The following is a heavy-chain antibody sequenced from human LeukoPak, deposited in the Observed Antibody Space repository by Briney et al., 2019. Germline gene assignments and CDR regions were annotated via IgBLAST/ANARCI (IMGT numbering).Heavy chain of an antibody. Sequence: SETLSLTCAVYGGSFSGYYWCWIRQPPGKGLEWIGEINHSGSTNYNPSLKSRVTISVDTSKNQFSLKLSSVTAADTAVYYCARRGGGYSYGRRNYFDYWGQGTLVTVSS. D-gene: IGHD5-18*01. CDR1: GGSFSGYY. J-gene: IGHJ4*02. CDR2: INHSGST. CDR3: ARRGGGYSYGRRNYFDY. V-gene: IGHV4-34*01.